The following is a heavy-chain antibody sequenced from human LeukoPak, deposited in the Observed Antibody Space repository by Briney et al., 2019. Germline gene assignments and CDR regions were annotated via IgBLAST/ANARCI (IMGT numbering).Heavy chain of an antibody. V-gene: IGHV3-30*18. J-gene: IGHJ4*02. CDR1: GFIFSQYS. CDR2: ISSDESEE. CDR3: AKGGVSSAYHPVDY. D-gene: IGHD3-22*01. Sequence: GGSLRLSCAASGFIFSQYSMNWVRQAPGKGLEWVAGISSDESEEFYVGSVKGRFITSRDSSKSMLYLQMNSLRIEDTAVYYCAKGGVSSAYHPVDYWGQGTLVTVSP.